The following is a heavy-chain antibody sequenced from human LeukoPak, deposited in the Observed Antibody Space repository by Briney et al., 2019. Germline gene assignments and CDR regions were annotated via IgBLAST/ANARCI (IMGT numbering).Heavy chain of an antibody. D-gene: IGHD4-17*01. Sequence: GGSLRLSCAASGFTFSSYAMSWVRQAPGKGLEWVSAISGSGGSTYYADSVKGRFTISRDNSKNTLYLQMNSLRAEDTAVYYCAEGEELGYGDYGMDYWGQGTLVTVSS. J-gene: IGHJ4*02. CDR2: ISGSGGST. CDR1: GFTFSSYA. V-gene: IGHV3-23*01. CDR3: AEGEELGYGDYGMDY.